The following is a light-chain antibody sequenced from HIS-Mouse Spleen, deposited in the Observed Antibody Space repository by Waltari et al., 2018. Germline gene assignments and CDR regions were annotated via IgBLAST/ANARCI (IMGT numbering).Light chain of an antibody. CDR3: YSTDSSGSHRV. CDR2: EDS. CDR1: ALPKKS. J-gene: IGLJ2*01. Sequence: SYELTQPPSVSVSPGQTARITCSGDALPKKSAYWYQQKSGQAPVLVIYEDSKRPSGIPERFSGSSSGTMATLTISGAQVEDEADYYCYSTDSSGSHRVFGGGTKLTVL. V-gene: IGLV3-10*01.